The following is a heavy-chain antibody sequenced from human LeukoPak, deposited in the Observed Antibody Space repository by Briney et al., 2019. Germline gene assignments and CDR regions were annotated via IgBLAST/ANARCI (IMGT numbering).Heavy chain of an antibody. D-gene: IGHD3-10*01. CDR3: AGMGMLWFGEFPDY. CDR1: GFTFTSYG. J-gene: IGHJ4*02. V-gene: IGHV3-30*02. Sequence: GGSLRLSCAASGFTFTSYGMHWVRQAPGKGLEWVAFIRYDGSNKYYADSVKGRFTISRDNSKNTLYLQMNSLRAEDTAVYYCAGMGMLWFGEFPDYWGQGTLVTVSS. CDR2: IRYDGSNK.